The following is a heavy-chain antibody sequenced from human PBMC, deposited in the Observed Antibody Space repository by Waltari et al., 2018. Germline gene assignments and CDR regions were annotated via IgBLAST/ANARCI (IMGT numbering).Heavy chain of an antibody. CDR3: ARQQQLVPGAWFDP. CDR1: GYSISSGYY. D-gene: IGHD6-13*01. V-gene: IGHV4-38-2*01. CDR2: IYHSGST. J-gene: IGHJ5*02. Sequence: QVQLQESGPGLVKPSETLSLTCAVSGYSISSGYYWGWLRQPPGKGLEWIGSIYHSGSTYYNPSLKSRVTISVDTSKNQFSLKLSSVTAADTAVYYCARQQQLVPGAWFDPWGQGTLVTVSS.